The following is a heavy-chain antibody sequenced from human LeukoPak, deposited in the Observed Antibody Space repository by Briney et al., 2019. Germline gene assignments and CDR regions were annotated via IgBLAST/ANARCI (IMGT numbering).Heavy chain of an antibody. V-gene: IGHV1-8*03. CDR2: MNPNSGNT. D-gene: IGHD2-2*01. CDR1: GYTFTSYD. Sequence: GASVKVSCKXSGYTFTSYDINWVRQATGQGLEWMGWMNPNSGNTGYSQKFQGRVTITRNTSISTAYMELSSLRSEDTAVYYCARGRDEVVPAAMGYYYYMDVWGKGTTVTVSS. J-gene: IGHJ6*03. CDR3: ARGRDEVVPAAMGYYYYMDV.